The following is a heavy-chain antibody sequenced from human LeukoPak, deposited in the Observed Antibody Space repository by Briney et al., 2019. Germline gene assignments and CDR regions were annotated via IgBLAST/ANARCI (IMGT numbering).Heavy chain of an antibody. CDR2: IYYSGST. Sequence: TPSETLSLTCAVYGGSFSGYYWSWIRQPPGKGLEWIGYIYYSGSTYYNPSLKSRVTISLDTSKNQFSLKLSSVTAADTAVYYCARNNCSSTSCYDEYWGQGTLVTVSS. J-gene: IGHJ4*02. V-gene: IGHV4-30-4*08. CDR3: ARNNCSSTSCYDEY. CDR1: GGSFSGYY. D-gene: IGHD2-2*01.